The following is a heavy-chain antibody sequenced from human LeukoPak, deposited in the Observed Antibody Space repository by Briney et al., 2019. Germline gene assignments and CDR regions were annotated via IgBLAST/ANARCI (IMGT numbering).Heavy chain of an antibody. V-gene: IGHV4-59*01. CDR1: GGAISRYY. CDR2: IYYSGST. J-gene: IGHJ4*02. CDR3: ARDGGRRRGLAFDY. Sequence: SETLSLTCSVSGGAISRYYWSWIRQPPGKGLEWIGYIYYSGSTNYNPSLKSRVTISVDTSKNQFSLKLSSVTAADTAVYYCARDGGRRRGLAFDYWGQGTLVTVSS. D-gene: IGHD2-15*01.